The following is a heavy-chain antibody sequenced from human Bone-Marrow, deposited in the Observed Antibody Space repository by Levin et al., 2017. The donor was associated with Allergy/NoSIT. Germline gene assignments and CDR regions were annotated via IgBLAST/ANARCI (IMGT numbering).Heavy chain of an antibody. D-gene: IGHD3-16*01. CDR1: GFTISSYW. CDR3: ASDSYASRSDDY. V-gene: IGHV3-7*04. Sequence: GGSLRLSCVVSGFTISSYWMSWVRQAPGKGLEWVANIKQDGSEINYVDSVTGRFTISRDTAKNSLYLQMNSLRAEDTAIYFCASDSYASRSDDYWGKGTLVNVS. CDR2: IKQDGSEI. J-gene: IGHJ4*02.